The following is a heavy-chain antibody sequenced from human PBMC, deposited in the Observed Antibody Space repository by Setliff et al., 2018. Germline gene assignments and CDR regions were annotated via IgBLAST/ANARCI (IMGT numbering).Heavy chain of an antibody. Sequence: PSETLSLTCAVSGYSISSGYNWGWIRQPPGKGLEWIGSIYYRGSTNYNPSLESRVTISVDTSKNQFSLRLNSATAADTAVYYCARLRGAFDYWGQGTLVTVS. V-gene: IGHV4-38-2*01. J-gene: IGHJ4*02. CDR3: ARLRGAFDY. CDR1: GYSISSGYN. CDR2: IYYRGST. D-gene: IGHD3-16*01.